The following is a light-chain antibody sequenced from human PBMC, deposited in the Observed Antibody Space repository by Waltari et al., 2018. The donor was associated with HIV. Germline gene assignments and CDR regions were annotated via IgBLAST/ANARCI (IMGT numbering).Light chain of an antibody. Sequence: QSVLTQPPSASGTPGQRVTISCSGSSSNIRSNDIYWYQQPPGTAPKLLIHRNNQRPSGCPDRSSGSKSGTSASLAISGLRSDDEADYYCAVWDDSLSGPVFGGGTKLTVL. CDR2: RNN. J-gene: IGLJ3*02. V-gene: IGLV1-47*01. CDR1: SSNIRSND. CDR3: AVWDDSLSGPV.